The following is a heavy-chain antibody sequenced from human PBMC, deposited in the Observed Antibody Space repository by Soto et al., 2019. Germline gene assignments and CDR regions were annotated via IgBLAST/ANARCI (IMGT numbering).Heavy chain of an antibody. V-gene: IGHV1-8*01. J-gene: IGHJ4*02. D-gene: IGHD4-17*01. Sequence: QVQLVQSGAEVKKPGASVKVSCRASGYTFTTYDIHWVRQANGQGLEWMGWMNPDRGHTKFAQKLQGRVTLTRDTSTNTAYMELTSLKSDDTAVYYCARSTATIDYWGQGTWVNVSS. CDR3: ARSTATIDY. CDR2: MNPDRGHT. CDR1: GYTFTTYD.